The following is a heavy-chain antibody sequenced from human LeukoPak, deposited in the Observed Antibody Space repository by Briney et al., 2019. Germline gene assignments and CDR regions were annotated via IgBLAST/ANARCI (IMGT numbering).Heavy chain of an antibody. CDR1: GGSFSGYY. V-gene: IGHV4-34*01. CDR2: INHCGST. CDR3: ARAVVPAASFFDY. J-gene: IGHJ4*02. D-gene: IGHD2-2*01. Sequence: SETLSLTCAVYGGSFSGYYWSWIRQPPGKGLEWIGEINHCGSTNYNPSLKSRVTISVDTSKNQFSLKLSSVTAADTAVYYCARAVVPAASFFDYWGQGTLVTVSS.